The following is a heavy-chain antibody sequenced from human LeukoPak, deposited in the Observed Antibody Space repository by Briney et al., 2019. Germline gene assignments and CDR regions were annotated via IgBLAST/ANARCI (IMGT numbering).Heavy chain of an antibody. CDR1: GYTFTSYY. D-gene: IGHD6-19*01. CDR2: ISAYNGNT. CDR3: AREGGSGWYLYHFDY. Sequence: ASVKVSCKASGYTFTSYYMHWVRQAPGQGLEWMGWISAYNGNTNYAQKLQGRVTMTTDTSTSTAYMELRSLRSDDTAVYYCAREGGSGWYLYHFDYWGQGTLVTVSS. V-gene: IGHV1-18*04. J-gene: IGHJ4*02.